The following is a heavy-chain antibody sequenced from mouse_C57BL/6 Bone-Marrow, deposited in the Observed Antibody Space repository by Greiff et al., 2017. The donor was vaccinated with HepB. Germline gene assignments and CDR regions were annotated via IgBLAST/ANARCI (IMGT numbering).Heavy chain of an antibody. J-gene: IGHJ3*01. Sequence: DVQLQESGGGLVQPGESLKLSCESNEYEFPSHDMSWVRKTPEKRLELVAAINSDGGSTYYPDTMERRFIISRDNTKKTLYLQMSSLRSEDTALYYGARHTDYDDGAWFAYWGQGTLVTVSA. CDR1: EYEFPSHD. CDR2: INSDGGST. D-gene: IGHD2-4*01. CDR3: ARHTDYDDGAWFAY. V-gene: IGHV5-2*01.